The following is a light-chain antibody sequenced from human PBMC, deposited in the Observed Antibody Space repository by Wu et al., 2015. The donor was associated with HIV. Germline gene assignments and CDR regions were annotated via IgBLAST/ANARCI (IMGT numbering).Light chain of an antibody. V-gene: IGKV3-15*01. J-gene: IGKJ2*01. CDR2: GAS. CDR1: QSIGSD. CDR3: QQYHNWPPYT. Sequence: IVLTQSPGTLSLSPGERAILSCRASQSIGSDLAWYQQKPGHPPRLLIYGASTRATAIPARFGGSGSGTDFTLTISSMQSEDFAVYYCQQYHNWPPYTFGPGTQLEIK.